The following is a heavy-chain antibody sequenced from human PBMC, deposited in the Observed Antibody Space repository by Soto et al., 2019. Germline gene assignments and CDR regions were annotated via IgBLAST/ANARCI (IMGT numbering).Heavy chain of an antibody. CDR3: ARDGRTTSDY. CDR2: ISGYNGNT. J-gene: IGHJ4*02. V-gene: IGHV1-18*01. CDR1: GYTCSSYG. Sequence: QVQLVQSGAEVKKPGASVKVSCKASGYTCSSYGISRVRQAPGQRLEWMGWISGYNGNTHYAQNLQGRVTMTTDTSTSTVYMELRSLSSDDTAVYYCARDGRTTSDYWGQGTLVTVSS.